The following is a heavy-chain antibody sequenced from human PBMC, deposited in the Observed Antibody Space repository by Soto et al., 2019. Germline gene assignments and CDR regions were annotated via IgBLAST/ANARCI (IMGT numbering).Heavy chain of an antibody. V-gene: IGHV1-69*13. D-gene: IGHD5-12*01. Sequence: ASVKVSCKASGVTFNRQDMRWVRQAPGQGLEWMGGIIPMFGTPHYAEKFQDRVTITADESTGTAYLELSSLTSEDTAVYYCATSEGRDGYRFDYWGPGTLVTVSS. CDR1: GVTFNRQD. J-gene: IGHJ4*02. CDR2: IIPMFGTP. CDR3: ATSEGRDGYRFDY.